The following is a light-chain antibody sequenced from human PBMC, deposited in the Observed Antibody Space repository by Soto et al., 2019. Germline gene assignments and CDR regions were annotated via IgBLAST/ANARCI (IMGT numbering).Light chain of an antibody. CDR2: GNS. CDR3: QSYDSSLGGASYV. Sequence: HFMLTQPPSVSGAPGQRVTISCTGSSSNIGAGYDVHWYQQLPGTAPKLLIYGNSNRPSGVPDRFSGSKSGTSASLAITGLQAEDEADYYCQSYDSSLGGASYVFGTGTKLTVL. J-gene: IGLJ1*01. CDR1: SSNIGAGYD. V-gene: IGLV1-40*01.